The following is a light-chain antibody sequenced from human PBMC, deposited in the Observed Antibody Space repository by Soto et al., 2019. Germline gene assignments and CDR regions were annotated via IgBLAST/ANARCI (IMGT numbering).Light chain of an antibody. CDR1: EGLGRS. J-gene: IGKJ4*01. Sequence: DIQMTQSLSALSGSVGDRVIITCRASEGLGRSLAWYQQRPQKAPQLLIYAVSTLQSGVPSRFSGSGSETDFTLTISSLQPEDFATYYCQHTHSYPLGFGGGTKVDIK. V-gene: IGKV1-9*01. CDR3: QHTHSYPLG. CDR2: AVS.